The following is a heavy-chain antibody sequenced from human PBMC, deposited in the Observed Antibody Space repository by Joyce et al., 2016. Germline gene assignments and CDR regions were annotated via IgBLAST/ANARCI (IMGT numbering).Heavy chain of an antibody. V-gene: IGHV3-21*02. Sequence: QLVESGGGLVEPGGSLRLSCVASGFSFSNYNMNWVRQAPGKGLEWVSSISPSSSYIFYADSVKGRFTVSRDNAENSLYLQMTRLRVEDTAVYYCASDALDGNNYMDVWGTGTPVTVSS. CDR3: ASDALDGNNYMDV. J-gene: IGHJ6*03. CDR2: ISPSSSYI. D-gene: IGHD4-23*01. CDR1: GFSFSNYN.